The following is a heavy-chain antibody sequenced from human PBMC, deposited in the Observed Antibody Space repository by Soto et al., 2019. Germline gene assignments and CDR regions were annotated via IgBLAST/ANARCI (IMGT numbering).Heavy chain of an antibody. CDR1: GFTFSGSA. CDR3: TSLYCGGHCNGMR. CDR2: IRTKANSYAT. D-gene: IGHD2-21*02. Sequence: EVQLVESGGGLVQPGGSLKLSCATSGFTFSGSAMHWVRQASGKGLEWVGRIRTKANSYATAYAASVKGRFTISRDDSKNTAYLQMDSLKTEDTAVYYCTSLYCGGHCNGMRWGQGTRVTVSS. V-gene: IGHV3-73*01. J-gene: IGHJ4*02.